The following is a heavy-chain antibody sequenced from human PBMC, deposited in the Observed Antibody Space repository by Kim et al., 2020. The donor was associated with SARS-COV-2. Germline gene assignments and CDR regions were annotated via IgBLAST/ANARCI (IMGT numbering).Heavy chain of an antibody. J-gene: IGHJ3*02. D-gene: IGHD1-26*01. CDR3: ARGASFAFDI. CDR2: T. V-gene: IGHV3-74*01. Sequence: TLYADSVKARFTISRDNAKNTLYLQMNSLRVDDTAVYYCARGASFAFDIWGQGTTVSV.